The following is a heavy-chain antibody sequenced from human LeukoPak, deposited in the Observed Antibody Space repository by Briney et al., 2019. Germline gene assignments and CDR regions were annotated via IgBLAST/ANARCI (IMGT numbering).Heavy chain of an antibody. V-gene: IGHV4-59*08. D-gene: IGHD2-2*02. CDR3: ARLSLDCSSTSCYNY. CDR1: GGSISSYY. CDR2: IYYSGST. Sequence: SETLSLTCTVSGGSISSYYWSWIRQPPGKGLEWIGYIYYSGSTNYNPSLKSRVTISVDTSKNQFSLKLSFVTAADTAVYYCARLSLDCSSTSCYNYWGQGTLVTVSS. J-gene: IGHJ4*02.